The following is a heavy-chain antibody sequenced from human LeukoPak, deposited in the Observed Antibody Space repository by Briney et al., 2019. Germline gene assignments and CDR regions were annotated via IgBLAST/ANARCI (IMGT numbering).Heavy chain of an antibody. Sequence: SETLSLTCTVSGGSTSSSSYYWDWIRQPLGKGLEWIGNIYYTGRTYYNPSLKSRVTISVDTSKNQFSLKLSSVSAADTAVYYCARLYYYDSSGPPLWGQGTLFTVSS. CDR1: GGSTSSSSYY. D-gene: IGHD3-22*01. CDR3: ARLYYYDSSGPPL. V-gene: IGHV4-39*01. CDR2: IYYTGRT. J-gene: IGHJ4*02.